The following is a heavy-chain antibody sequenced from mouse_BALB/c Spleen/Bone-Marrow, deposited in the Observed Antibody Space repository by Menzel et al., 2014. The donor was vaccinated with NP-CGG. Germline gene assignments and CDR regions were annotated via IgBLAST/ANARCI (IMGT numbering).Heavy chain of an antibody. D-gene: IGHD2-10*02. CDR2: IWAGGST. V-gene: IGHV2-9*02. Sequence: VQLQQSGPGLVAPSQRLSIPCTVSGFSLTSYGVHWVRQPPGKGLEWLGVIWAGGSTNYNSALMSRLSISKDNSKSQVFLEMNSLQTDDTAIYYCAREKYGNDYWGQGTTLTVSS. J-gene: IGHJ2*01. CDR3: AREKYGNDY. CDR1: GFSLTSYG.